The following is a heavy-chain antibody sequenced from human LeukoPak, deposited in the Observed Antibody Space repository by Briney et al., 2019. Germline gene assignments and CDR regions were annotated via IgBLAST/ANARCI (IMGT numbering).Heavy chain of an antibody. Sequence: PGGSLRLSCAAPGFTLSTASMNWVRQAPGQGLEWISYIDKSGNTKYYADSVKGRFTISRDSAKNSLYLQMNSLRAEDTAVYFCADNLSRWGQGTLVTVSS. J-gene: IGHJ4*02. D-gene: IGHD1-1*01. V-gene: IGHV3-48*04. CDR2: IDKSGNTK. CDR1: GFTLSTAS. CDR3: ADNLSR.